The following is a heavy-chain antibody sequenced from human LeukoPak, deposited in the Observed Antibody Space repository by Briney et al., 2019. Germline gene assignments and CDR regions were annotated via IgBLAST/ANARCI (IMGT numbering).Heavy chain of an antibody. Sequence: GGSLRLSCAASGFTFSSYGMSWVHQAPGKGLEWVSAISGSGGSTYYADSVKGRFTISRDNSKNTLYLQMNSLRAEDTAVYYCAKDVPVAYYFDYWGQGTLVTVSS. CDR2: ISGSGGST. V-gene: IGHV3-23*01. CDR1: GFTFSSYG. CDR3: AKDVPVAYYFDY. J-gene: IGHJ4*02.